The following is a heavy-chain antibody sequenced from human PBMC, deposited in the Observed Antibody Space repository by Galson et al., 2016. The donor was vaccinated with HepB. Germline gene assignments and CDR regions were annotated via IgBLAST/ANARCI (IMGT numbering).Heavy chain of an antibody. D-gene: IGHD1-26*01. J-gene: IGHJ4*02. CDR1: GFTFSAYA. V-gene: IGHV3-23*01. CDR3: ARAAQWESDF. Sequence: SLRLSCAASGFTFSAYAMTWVRQVPGQGLEWVSGILDNGETTYYAGSVKGRFTISRDNLKDMLYLQMNNLRADDTAVYYCARAAQWESDFWGQGTLVIVSS. CDR2: ILDNGETT.